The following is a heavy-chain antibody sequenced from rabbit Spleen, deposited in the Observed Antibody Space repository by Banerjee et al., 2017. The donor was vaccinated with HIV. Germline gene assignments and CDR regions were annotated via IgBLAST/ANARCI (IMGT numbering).Heavy chain of an antibody. CDR2: IYSSSAIT. V-gene: IGHV1S45*01. Sequence: QEQLVESGGGLVQPGGSLKLSCTASGFSFSSSYYMYWVRQAPGKGLEWIGCIYSSSAITWYASWAKGRFTISKTSSTTVTLQMTSLTDADTATYFCARGGYGGHIYSMGLWGPGTLVTVS. CDR1: GFSFSSSYY. D-gene: IGHD4-2*01. J-gene: IGHJ4*01. CDR3: ARGGYGGHIYSMGL.